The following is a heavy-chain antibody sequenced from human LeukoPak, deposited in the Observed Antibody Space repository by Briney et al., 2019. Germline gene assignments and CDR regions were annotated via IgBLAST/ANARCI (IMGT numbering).Heavy chain of an antibody. V-gene: IGHV3-23*01. Sequence: QSGGSLRLSCAASGFTFNNYAMSWFRQPLGKGLKWVSGINDSGDYTYYADSVKGRFTISRDSSRNTVYLQMNSLRAEDTAVYYCASSLDLAVYGIDYWGQGTLVTVSS. J-gene: IGHJ4*02. CDR1: GFTFNNYA. CDR2: INDSGDYT. D-gene: IGHD2-8*01. CDR3: ASSLDLAVYGIDY.